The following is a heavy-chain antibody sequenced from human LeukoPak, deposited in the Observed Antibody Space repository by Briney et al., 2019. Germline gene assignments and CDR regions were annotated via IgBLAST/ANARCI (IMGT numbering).Heavy chain of an antibody. D-gene: IGHD2-2*01. Sequence: GESLKISCEASGYSFTSHWIDWVRPMPGKGLEWMGIIYPGDSDTRYSPSFQGQVTISVDKSISTVYLQWKSLKAADTAMYYCARREYCSTSSCSGCLDYWGQGTLVTVSS. CDR1: GYSFTSHW. CDR3: ARREYCSTSSCSGCLDY. J-gene: IGHJ4*02. V-gene: IGHV5-51*01. CDR2: IYPGDSDT.